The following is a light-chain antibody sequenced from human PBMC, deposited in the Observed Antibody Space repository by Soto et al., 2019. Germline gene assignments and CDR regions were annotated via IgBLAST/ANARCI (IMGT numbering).Light chain of an antibody. Sequence: DLQMTQSPSSLSASVGDRVTITCQASQDISNYLNWYQQKPGKAPKLLIYVASNLETGVPSRFSGSGSGTDFTFTISSLQPEDIATYYCQQYDNLLRTFGQGTKVEIK. V-gene: IGKV1-33*01. J-gene: IGKJ1*01. CDR3: QQYDNLLRT. CDR1: QDISNY. CDR2: VAS.